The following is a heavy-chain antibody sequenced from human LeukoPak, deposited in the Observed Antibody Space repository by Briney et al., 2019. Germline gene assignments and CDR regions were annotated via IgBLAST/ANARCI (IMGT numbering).Heavy chain of an antibody. CDR3: ARWQWLVLTGYFDY. V-gene: IGHV4-34*01. CDR2: INHSGST. J-gene: IGHJ4*02. CDR1: GGSFSGYY. Sequence: NPSETLSLTCAVYGGSFSGYYWSWIRQPPGKGLEWIGEINHSGSTNYNPSLKSRVTISVDTSKNQFSLKLSSVTAADTAVYYCARWQWLVLTGYFDYWGQGTLVTVSS. D-gene: IGHD6-19*01.